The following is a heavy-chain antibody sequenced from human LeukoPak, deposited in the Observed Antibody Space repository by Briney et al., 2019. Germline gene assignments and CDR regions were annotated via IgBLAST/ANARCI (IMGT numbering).Heavy chain of an antibody. CDR2: ISSSSSYI. CDR1: GFTFSSYS. Sequence: PGGSLRLSCAASGFTFSSYSMNWVRQAPGKGLEWVSSISSSSSYIYYADSVKGRFTISRDNSKETLYLQVSSLRPEDTAVYYCAREMPVVTADYYFDYWGQGALVTVSS. D-gene: IGHD2-15*01. CDR3: AREMPVVTADYYFDY. J-gene: IGHJ4*02. V-gene: IGHV3-21*01.